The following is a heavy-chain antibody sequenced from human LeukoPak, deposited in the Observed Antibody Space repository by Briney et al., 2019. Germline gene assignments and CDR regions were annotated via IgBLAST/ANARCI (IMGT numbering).Heavy chain of an antibody. CDR2: ISYDGSNK. CDR1: EFTFSSYS. CDR3: ARDRVLLWFGELSN. D-gene: IGHD3-10*01. Sequence: GGSLRLSCAASEFTFSSYSMNWVRQAPGKGLEWVAVISYDGSNKYYADSVKGRFTISRDNSKNTLYLQMNSLRAEDTAVYYCARDRVLLWFGELSNWGQGTLVTVSS. J-gene: IGHJ4*02. V-gene: IGHV3-30*03.